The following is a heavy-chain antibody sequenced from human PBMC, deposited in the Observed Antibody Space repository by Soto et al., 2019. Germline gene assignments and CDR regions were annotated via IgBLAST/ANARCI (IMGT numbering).Heavy chain of an antibody. Sequence: ASVKVSCKASGYTFTSYAMHWVRQAPGQRLEWMGWINAGNGNTKYSQKFQGRVTITRDTSASTAYMELSSLRSEDTAVYYCARDQYCTNGVCYHFFDYWGQGTLVTVSS. CDR1: GYTFTSYA. D-gene: IGHD2-8*01. J-gene: IGHJ4*02. CDR3: ARDQYCTNGVCYHFFDY. CDR2: INAGNGNT. V-gene: IGHV1-3*01.